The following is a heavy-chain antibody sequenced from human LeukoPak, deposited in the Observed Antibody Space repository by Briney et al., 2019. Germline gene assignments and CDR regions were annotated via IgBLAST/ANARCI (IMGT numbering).Heavy chain of an antibody. CDR3: ARVWQDYSGVDY. D-gene: IGHD2-21*01. Sequence: GGSLRPSCAASGFTFSAYHINWVRQAPGKGLEWISYISTTGTTIHYADSVKGRFAISRDNAKSSLYLQMNSLRDEDTAVYYCARVWQDYSGVDYWGQGTLVTVSS. V-gene: IGHV3-48*02. CDR1: GFTFSAYH. CDR2: ISTTGTTI. J-gene: IGHJ4*02.